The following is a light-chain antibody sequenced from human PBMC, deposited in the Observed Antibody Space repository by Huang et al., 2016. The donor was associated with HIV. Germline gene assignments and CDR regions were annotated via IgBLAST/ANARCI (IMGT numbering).Light chain of an antibody. CDR2: WAS. Sequence: DIVMTQSPDSLAVSLGERATINCKSSQSVLYSSNNKNHLAWYQQKPGQPPKLLIYWASTRESGVPGRFSGSGSGTDFTLTISSLQAEDVAVYYCQKYYDTPTFGQGTKLEIK. J-gene: IGKJ2*01. CDR3: QKYYDTPT. V-gene: IGKV4-1*01. CDR1: QSVLYSSNNKNH.